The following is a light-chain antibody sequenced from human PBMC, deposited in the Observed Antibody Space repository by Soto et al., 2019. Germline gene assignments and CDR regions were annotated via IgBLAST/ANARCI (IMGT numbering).Light chain of an antibody. CDR3: QHYGSSPWT. Sequence: EIVLTQSPGTLSLSPGERATLSCRASQSVSTSYLAWYQQKPGQAPRLLIHGASSRATGIPDRFSGSGSGTDFTLTISRLEPEDFAVFYCQHYGSSPWTFGQWTKVEIK. CDR1: QSVSTSY. J-gene: IGKJ1*01. CDR2: GAS. V-gene: IGKV3-20*01.